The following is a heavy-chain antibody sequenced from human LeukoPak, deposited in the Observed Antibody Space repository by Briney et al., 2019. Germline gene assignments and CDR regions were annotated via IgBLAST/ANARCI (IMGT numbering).Heavy chain of an antibody. J-gene: IGHJ5*02. V-gene: IGHV1-2*02. CDR3: AKDQNTGYANNWFDP. CDR2: INPNNGGT. CDR1: GYSFTGYY. Sequence: GASVKVFCKASGYSFTGYYIHWVRQAPGQGLEWMGWINPNNGGTNFAQKFQGRVTMTRDTSISTAYMELSRLRSDDTAIYYCAKDQNTGYANNWFDPWGQGTLVTVSS. D-gene: IGHD5-12*01.